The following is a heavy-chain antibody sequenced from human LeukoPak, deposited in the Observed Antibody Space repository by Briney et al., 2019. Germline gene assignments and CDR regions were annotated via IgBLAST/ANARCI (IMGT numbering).Heavy chain of an antibody. CDR3: ARDGSETYYDFWSGYPPAGYYDY. Sequence: GGSLRLSCAASRFTFGSYWMSWVRQAPGKGLEWVANIEQDGSEKYYVDSVKGRFTISRDNAKNSLYLQMNSLRAEDTAVYYCARDGSETYYDFWSGYPPAGYYDYWGQGTLVTVSS. D-gene: IGHD3-3*01. CDR1: RFTFGSYW. CDR2: IEQDGSEK. V-gene: IGHV3-7*05. J-gene: IGHJ4*02.